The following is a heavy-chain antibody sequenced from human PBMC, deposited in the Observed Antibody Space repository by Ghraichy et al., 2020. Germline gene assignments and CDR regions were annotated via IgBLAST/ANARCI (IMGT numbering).Heavy chain of an antibody. V-gene: IGHV3-23*01. Sequence: GGSLRLSCAASGFTFSSYAMSWVRQAPGKGLEWVSGISGSGGSTYYADSVKGRFTISRDNSKNTLYLQMNSLRTEDTAVYYCAKDVGGYVYYYGMDVWGQGTRVTVSS. J-gene: IGHJ6*02. CDR1: GFTFSSYA. D-gene: IGHD3-22*01. CDR2: ISGSGGST. CDR3: AKDVGGYVYYYGMDV.